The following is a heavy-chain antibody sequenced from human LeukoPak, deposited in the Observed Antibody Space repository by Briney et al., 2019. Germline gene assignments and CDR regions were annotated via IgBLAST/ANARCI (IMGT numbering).Heavy chain of an antibody. V-gene: IGHV4-34*01. CDR3: ARAGFGLAPHRGTPFDY. Sequence: SETLSLTCAVYGGSFSDYYWSWIRQPPGKGLEWIGEINHSGSTNYNPSLKSRVTISMDTSKNQFSLKLNSVTAADTAVYYCARAGFGLAPHRGTPFDYWGQGTLVTVSS. CDR1: GGSFSDYY. D-gene: IGHD3-10*01. CDR2: INHSGST. J-gene: IGHJ4*02.